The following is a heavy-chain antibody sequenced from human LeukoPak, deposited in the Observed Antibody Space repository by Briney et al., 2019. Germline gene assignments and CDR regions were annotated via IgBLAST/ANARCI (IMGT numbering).Heavy chain of an antibody. D-gene: IGHD6-13*01. CDR2: IYYSGST. CDR1: GGSISSSSYY. CDR3: ARDYPAAAARKGAFDI. V-gene: IGHV4-39*07. Sequence: SETLSLTCTVSGGSISSSSYYWGWIRQPPGKGLEWIGSIYYSGSTYYNPSLKSRVTISVDTSKNQFSLKLSSVTAADTAVYYCARDYPAAAARKGAFDIWGQGTMVTVSS. J-gene: IGHJ3*02.